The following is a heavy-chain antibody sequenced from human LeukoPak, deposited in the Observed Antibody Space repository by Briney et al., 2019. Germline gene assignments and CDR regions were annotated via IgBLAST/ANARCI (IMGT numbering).Heavy chain of an antibody. CDR2: IYYSGST. CDR3: ARDYDSSGYYYGLDY. D-gene: IGHD3-22*01. V-gene: IGHV4-39*02. J-gene: IGHJ4*02. CDR1: GGSISSSSYY. Sequence: PSETLSLTCIVSGGSISSSSYYWGWIRQPPGKGLEWIGSIYYSGSTYYNPSLKSRVTISVDTSKNQFSLKLSSVTAADTAVYYCARDYDSSGYYYGLDYWGQGTLVTVSS.